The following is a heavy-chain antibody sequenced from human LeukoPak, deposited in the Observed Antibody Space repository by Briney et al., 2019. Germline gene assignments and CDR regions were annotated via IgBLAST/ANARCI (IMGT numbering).Heavy chain of an antibody. CDR1: GFTFSGSA. J-gene: IGHJ4*02. CDR3: TTWGIAAAGRDY. D-gene: IGHD6-13*01. Sequence: GGSLRLSCAASGFTFSGSAMHWVRQASGKGLEWVGRIRSKANSYATAYAASVKGRFTISRDDSKNTAYLQMNSLKPEDTAVYYCTTWGIAAAGRDYWGQGTLVTVSS. CDR2: IRSKANSYAT. V-gene: IGHV3-73*01.